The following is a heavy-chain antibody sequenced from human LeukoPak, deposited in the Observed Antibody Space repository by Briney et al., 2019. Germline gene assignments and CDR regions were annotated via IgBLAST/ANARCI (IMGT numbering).Heavy chain of an antibody. V-gene: IGHV3-23*01. Sequence: GGSLRLSCAASGFTFSSYAMSWVRQAPGRGLEWVSAISGSGGSTYYADSVKGRFTISRDNSKNTLYLQMNSLRAEDTAVYYCAKGYYYDSSGPLDYWGQGTLVTVSS. CDR3: AKGYYYDSSGPLDY. CDR2: ISGSGGST. J-gene: IGHJ4*02. CDR1: GFTFSSYA. D-gene: IGHD3-22*01.